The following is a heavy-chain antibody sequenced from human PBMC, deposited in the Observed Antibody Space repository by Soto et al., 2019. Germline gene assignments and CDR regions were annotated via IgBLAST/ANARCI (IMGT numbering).Heavy chain of an antibody. J-gene: IGHJ4*02. D-gene: IGHD3-22*01. V-gene: IGHV4-30-4*01. CDR2: MYYTGST. CDR1: GGSISSGDYY. Sequence: QVQLQESGPGLVKPSQTLSLTCTVSGGSISSGDYYWSWIRQPPGKGLEWIGYMYYTGSTYYNSSLKSRVTISVDTSKNQFSLRLGSVTAADTAVYDCARGGGLFDSSGYYSYYFDYWGQGTLVTVSS. CDR3: ARGGGLFDSSGYYSYYFDY.